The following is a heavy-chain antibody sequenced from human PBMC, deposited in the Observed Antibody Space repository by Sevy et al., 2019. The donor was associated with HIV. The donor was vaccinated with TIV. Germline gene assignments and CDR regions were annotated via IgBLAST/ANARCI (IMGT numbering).Heavy chain of an antibody. CDR1: GYTFTDYE. V-gene: IGHV1-8*01. CDR2: VIPNSGQT. CDR3: ARLVSCGGACYYLHF. Sequence: ASVKVSCKASGYTFTDYEINWVRQASGQGLEWMGWVIPNSGQTAYAQKFQGRFTMTTSTSTGTAYMELSGLRFEDTATYYCARLVSCGGACYYLHFWGQGTLVTVSS. D-gene: IGHD2-21*02. J-gene: IGHJ4*02.